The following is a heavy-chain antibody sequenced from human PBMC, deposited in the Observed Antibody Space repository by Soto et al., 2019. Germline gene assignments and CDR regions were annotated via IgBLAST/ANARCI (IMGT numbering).Heavy chain of an antibody. CDR2: ISSSSSTI. J-gene: IGHJ4*02. CDR1: GFTFSSYS. Sequence: EVQLVESGGGLVQPGGSLRLSCAASGFTFSSYSMNWVRQAPGKGLEWVSYISSSSSTIYYADSVKGRFTISRDNAKNSLYLQMNSLRAEDTAVYYCAREEEYSGYNFDYWCQGTLVTVSS. V-gene: IGHV3-48*01. CDR3: AREEEYSGYNFDY. D-gene: IGHD5-12*01.